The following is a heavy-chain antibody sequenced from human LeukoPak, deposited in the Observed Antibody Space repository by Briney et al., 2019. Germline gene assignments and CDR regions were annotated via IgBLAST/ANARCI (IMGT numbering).Heavy chain of an antibody. CDR1: GYSFTNYW. J-gene: IGHJ2*01. Sequence: GESLKISRQGSGYSFTNYWIGWVRQMPGKGLEWMGIIYPGDSDTRYSPSFQGQVTISADKSISTAYLQWRSLKASDTAIYYCARRGTNEYFDLWGRGTLVTVSS. CDR2: IYPGDSDT. V-gene: IGHV5-51*01. D-gene: IGHD1-1*01. CDR3: ARRGTNEYFDL.